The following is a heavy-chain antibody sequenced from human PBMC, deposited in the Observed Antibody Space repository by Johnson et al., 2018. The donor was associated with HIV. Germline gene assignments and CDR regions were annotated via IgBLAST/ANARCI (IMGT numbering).Heavy chain of an antibody. CDR2: INWNVWIR. J-gene: IGHJ3*02. D-gene: IGHD6-13*01. V-gene: IGHV3-20*04. CDR1: GFMFENYG. Sequence: VQLVESGGSVVRPGGSLRLSCAASGFMFENYGMNWVRQRPGKGLEWVSGINWNVWIRSYPDPVEGRFTISRDNAKNALYLRMNSRRVEDTALYYCASYEAAAAGDAFDIWGQGTMVTVSS. CDR3: ASYEAAAAGDAFDI.